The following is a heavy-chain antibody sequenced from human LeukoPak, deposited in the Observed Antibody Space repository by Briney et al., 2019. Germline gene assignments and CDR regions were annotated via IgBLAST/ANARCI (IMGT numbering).Heavy chain of an antibody. CDR2: IIPIFGTA. D-gene: IGHD5-18*01. CDR3: ARAGTAMVTPIDY. J-gene: IGHJ4*02. CDR1: GGTFSSYA. V-gene: IGHV1-69*06. Sequence: ASVKVSCKASGGTFSSYAISWVRQAPGQGLEWMGGIIPIFGTANYAQKFQGRVTITADKSTGTAYMELSSLRSEDTAVYYCARAGTAMVTPIDYWGQGTLVTVSS.